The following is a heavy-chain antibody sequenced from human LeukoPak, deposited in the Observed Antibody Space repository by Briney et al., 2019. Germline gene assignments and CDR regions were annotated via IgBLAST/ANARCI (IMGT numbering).Heavy chain of an antibody. Sequence: SETLSLTCTVSGGSISSYYWSWVRQPPGKGLEWSGYIYYSGSTTYNPSLKSRVTISVDTSKNQFSLKLSSVTAADTAVYYCARGVGITMIVVVIVYYFDYWGQGTLVTVSS. D-gene: IGHD3-22*01. CDR1: GGSISSYY. J-gene: IGHJ4*02. CDR3: ARGVGITMIVVVIVYYFDY. V-gene: IGHV4-59*01. CDR2: IYYSGST.